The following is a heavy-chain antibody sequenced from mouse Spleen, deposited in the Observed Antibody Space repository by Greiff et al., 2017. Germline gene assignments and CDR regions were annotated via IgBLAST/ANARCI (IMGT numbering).Heavy chain of an antibody. CDR2: IYPGDGDT. J-gene: IGHJ4*01. V-gene: IGHV1-82*01. CDR1: GYAFSSSW. D-gene: IGHD1-1*01. Sequence: QVQLKESGPELVKPGASVKISCKASGYAFSSSWMNWVKQRPGKGLEWIGRIYPGDGDTNYNGKFKGKATLTADKSSSTAYMQLSSLTSEDSAVYFCARGYGSDYYAMDYWGQGTTLTVSS. CDR3: ARGYGSDYYAMDY.